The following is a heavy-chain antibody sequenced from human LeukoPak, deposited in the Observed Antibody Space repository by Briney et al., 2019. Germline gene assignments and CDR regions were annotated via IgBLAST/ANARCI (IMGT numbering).Heavy chain of an antibody. CDR2: ISGSGGST. CDR1: GFTFSSYS. J-gene: IGHJ4*02. D-gene: IGHD3-10*01. V-gene: IGHV3-23*01. Sequence: GGSLRLSCAASGFTFSSYSMNWVRQAPGKGLEWVSAISGSGGSTYYADSVKGRFTISRDNSKNTLYLQMNSLRAEDTAVYYCAKGRKSIPTGIFDYWGQGTLVTVSS. CDR3: AKGRKSIPTGIFDY.